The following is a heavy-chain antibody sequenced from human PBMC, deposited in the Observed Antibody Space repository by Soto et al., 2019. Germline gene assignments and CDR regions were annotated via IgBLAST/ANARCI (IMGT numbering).Heavy chain of an antibody. Sequence: ASVKVSCKASGYTFTSYYMHWVRQAPGQGLEWMGIINPSGGSTSYAQKFQGRVTMTRDTSTSTVYMELSSLRSEDTAVYYCAREDPEEDYYDSSGYFGYWGQGTLVTVSS. J-gene: IGHJ4*02. V-gene: IGHV1-46*01. CDR2: INPSGGST. CDR3: AREDPEEDYYDSSGYFGY. D-gene: IGHD3-22*01. CDR1: GYTFTSYY.